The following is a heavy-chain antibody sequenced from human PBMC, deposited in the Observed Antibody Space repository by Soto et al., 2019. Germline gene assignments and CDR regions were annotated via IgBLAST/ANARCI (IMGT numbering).Heavy chain of an antibody. J-gene: IGHJ4*02. CDR3: ARAGCSSTSCYGDYDY. CDR1: CYTFTRYG. Sequence: QVQLVQSGAEVKKPGSSVKVSCKASCYTFTRYGISWVRQAPGQGLEWMGWISAYNGNTNYAQKLQGRVTMTTDTSTSTAYMELRSLRSDDTAVYYCARAGCSSTSCYGDYDYWGQGTLVTVSS. D-gene: IGHD2-2*01. V-gene: IGHV1-18*01. CDR2: ISAYNGNT.